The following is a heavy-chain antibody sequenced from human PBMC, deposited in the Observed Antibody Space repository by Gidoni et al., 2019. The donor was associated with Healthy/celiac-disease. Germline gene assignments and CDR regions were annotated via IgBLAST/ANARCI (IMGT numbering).Heavy chain of an antibody. CDR3: ARDLGEYGDYYYYYGMDV. V-gene: IGHV4-39*07. Sequence: QLQLQESGPGLVKHSETLSLTCTVSDGSISSSRYYWGWIRKPPGKGLEWIGRIYYSGRTYYNPSLKSRVTISVDTSMNQFSLKLSSVTAADTAVYYCARDLGEYGDYYYYYGMDVWGQGTTVTVSS. D-gene: IGHD4-17*01. J-gene: IGHJ6*02. CDR2: IYYSGRT. CDR1: DGSISSSRYY.